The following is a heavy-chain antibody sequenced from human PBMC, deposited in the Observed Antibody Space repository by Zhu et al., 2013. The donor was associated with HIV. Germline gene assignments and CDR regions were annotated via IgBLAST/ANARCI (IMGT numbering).Heavy chain of an antibody. J-gene: IGHJ6*02. CDR3: ARDLAPITYYDFWSGYYNFYGMDV. CDR2: ISAYNGNT. Sequence: QVQLVQSGAEVKKPGASVKVSCKASGYTFTSYGISWVRQAPGQGLEWMGWISAYNGNTNYAQKLQGRVTMTTDTSTSTAYMELRSLRSDDTAVYYCARDLAPITYYDFWSGYYNFYGMDVWGQGTTVTVSS. CDR1: GYTFTSYG. D-gene: IGHD3-3*01. V-gene: IGHV1-18*01.